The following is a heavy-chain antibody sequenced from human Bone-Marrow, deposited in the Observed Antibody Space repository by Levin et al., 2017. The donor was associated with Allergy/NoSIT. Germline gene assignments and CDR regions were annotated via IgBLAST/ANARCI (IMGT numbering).Heavy chain of an antibody. Sequence: PGGSLRLSCAASGLTFSDYYMSWIRQAPGMGLEWVSYISGSGSLLYYADSVKGRFTISRDNAKNSLYLQMNSLRAEDTAVYYCARVSSSGWYGSLDSWGQGTLVTVSS. D-gene: IGHD6-19*01. CDR1: GLTFSDYY. V-gene: IGHV3-11*01. J-gene: IGHJ4*02. CDR3: ARVSSSGWYGSLDS. CDR2: ISGSGSLL.